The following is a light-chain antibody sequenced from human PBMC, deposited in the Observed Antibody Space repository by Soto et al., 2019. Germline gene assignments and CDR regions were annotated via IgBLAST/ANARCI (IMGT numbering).Light chain of an antibody. V-gene: IGKV3-15*01. CDR1: QYINTR. Sequence: EIVLTQSPATLSSFPGDRVTLSCRASQYINTRLAWYQHRPGQAPRLLIYQTSLRAAGVPARFSGSGSGTDFTLTINSLQSEDFAVYYCQHYANWPLTFGGGTKVDIK. J-gene: IGKJ4*01. CDR2: QTS. CDR3: QHYANWPLT.